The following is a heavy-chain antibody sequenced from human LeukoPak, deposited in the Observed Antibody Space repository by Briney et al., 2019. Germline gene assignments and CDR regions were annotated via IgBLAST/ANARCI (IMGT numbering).Heavy chain of an antibody. CDR2: ISAYNGNT. Sequence: ASVKVSCKASGYTFTSYGISWVRQATGQGLEWMGWISAYNGNTNYAQKLQGRVTMTTDTSTSTAYMELRSLRSDDTAVYYCARDLRFSDFWSGYSYYFDYWGQGTLVTVSS. CDR3: ARDLRFSDFWSGYSYYFDY. CDR1: GYTFTSYG. V-gene: IGHV1-18*01. J-gene: IGHJ4*02. D-gene: IGHD3-3*01.